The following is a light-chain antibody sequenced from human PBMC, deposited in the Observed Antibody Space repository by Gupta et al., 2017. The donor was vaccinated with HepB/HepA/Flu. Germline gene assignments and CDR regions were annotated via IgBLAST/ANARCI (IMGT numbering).Light chain of an antibody. CDR3: QQANSFPYT. Sequence: DIQMTQSPSSVSASVGDRVTISCRASQDINNWLAWYQQKPEKAPKLLIYAASSLQSGVPSRFSGSGAGTDFTLTISSRQPEDFAIYYCQQANSFPYTFGQGTKLEIK. V-gene: IGKV1-12*01. CDR1: QDINNW. J-gene: IGKJ2*01. CDR2: AAS.